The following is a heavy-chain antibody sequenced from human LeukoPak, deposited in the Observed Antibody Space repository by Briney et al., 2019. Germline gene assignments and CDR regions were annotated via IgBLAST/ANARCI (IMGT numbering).Heavy chain of an antibody. D-gene: IGHD2-8*01. V-gene: IGHV4-34*01. CDR1: GGSFSGYY. J-gene: IGHJ4*02. CDR3: ARGAPSNCTNGVCFFDY. CDR2: VNHSGST. Sequence: PSETLSLTCAVYGGSFSGYYWSWIRQPPGKGLEWIGEVNHSGSTYYNPSLKSRVTISVDTSKNQFSLKLSSVTAADTAVYYCARGAPSNCTNGVCFFDYWGQGTLVTVSS.